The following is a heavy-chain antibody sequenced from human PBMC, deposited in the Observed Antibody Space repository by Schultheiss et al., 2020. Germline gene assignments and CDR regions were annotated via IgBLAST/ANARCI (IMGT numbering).Heavy chain of an antibody. V-gene: IGHV4-39*01. CDR3: ASSDLAARPRYYYGMDV. J-gene: IGHJ6*02. D-gene: IGHD6-6*01. Sequence: SETLSLTCTVSGGSISSYYWGWIRQPPGKGLEWIGSIYYSGSTYYNPSLKSRVTISVDTSKNQFSLKLSSVTAADTAVYYCASSDLAARPRYYYGMDVWGQGTTVTVSS. CDR1: GGSISSYY. CDR2: IYYSGST.